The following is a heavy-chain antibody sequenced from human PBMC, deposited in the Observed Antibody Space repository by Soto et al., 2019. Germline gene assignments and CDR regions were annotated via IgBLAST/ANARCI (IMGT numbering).Heavy chain of an antibody. Sequence: SETLSLTCPVSGASISSSTYFWGWLRQHPGKGLEWIGSIYYSGSTYYSPSLKSRVTVSVDTSKNQFSLKLSSVTAADTAVYYCARHPSDFWFDPWGQGTLVTVS. V-gene: IGHV4-39*01. CDR3: ARHPSDFWFDP. J-gene: IGHJ5*02. D-gene: IGHD2-21*02. CDR2: IYYSGST. CDR1: GASISSSTYF.